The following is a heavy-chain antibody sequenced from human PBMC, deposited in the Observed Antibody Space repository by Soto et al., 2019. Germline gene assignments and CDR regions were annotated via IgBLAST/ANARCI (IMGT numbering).Heavy chain of an antibody. CDR1: GFTFSSYG. V-gene: IGHV3-30*18. CDR2: MSYDGSNK. J-gene: IGHJ4*02. D-gene: IGHD2-2*03. Sequence: GGSLRLSCAASGFTFSSYGMHWVRQAPGKGLEWVAVMSYDGSNKYYADSVKGRFTISRDNSKNTLYLQMNSLRAEDTAVYYCAKVIGYCSSTSCYEDYWGQGTLVTVSS. CDR3: AKVIGYCSSTSCYEDY.